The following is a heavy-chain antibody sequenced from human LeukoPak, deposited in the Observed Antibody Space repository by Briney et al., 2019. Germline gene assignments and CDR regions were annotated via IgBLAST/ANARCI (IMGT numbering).Heavy chain of an antibody. Sequence: SVKVSCKASGGTFSSYAISWVRQAPGQGLEWMGGIIPIFGTANYAQKFQGRVTITADESTSTAYMELSSLRSEDTAVYYCASNVPAAPPGAFDIWGQGTMVTVSS. CDR2: IIPIFGTA. CDR3: ASNVPAAPPGAFDI. J-gene: IGHJ3*02. CDR1: GGTFSSYA. V-gene: IGHV1-69*13. D-gene: IGHD2-2*01.